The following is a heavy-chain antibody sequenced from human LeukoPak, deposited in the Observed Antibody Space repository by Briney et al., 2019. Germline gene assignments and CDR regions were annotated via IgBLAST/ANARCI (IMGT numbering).Heavy chain of an antibody. Sequence: ASVKVSCKVSGYTLTELSMHWVRQAPGKGLEWMGGFDPEDGETIYAQKFQGRVTMTEDTSTDTAYMELSSLRSEGTAVYYCATWPPHSGWYHWFDPWGQGTLVTVSS. J-gene: IGHJ5*02. V-gene: IGHV1-24*01. CDR2: FDPEDGET. D-gene: IGHD6-19*01. CDR1: GYTLTELS. CDR3: ATWPPHSGWYHWFDP.